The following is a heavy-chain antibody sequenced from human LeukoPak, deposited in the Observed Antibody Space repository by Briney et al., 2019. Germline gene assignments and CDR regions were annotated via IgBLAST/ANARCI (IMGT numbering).Heavy chain of an antibody. CDR1: GFSVNTNY. D-gene: IGHD3-10*01. CDR3: ARGPGGSGSGWFDP. Sequence: GGSLRLSCAASGFSVNTNYMTWVRQAPGKGLEWVSYISSSTIYYADSVKGRFTISRDNAKNSLYLQMNSLRAEDTAVYYCARGPGGSGSGWFDPWGQGTLVTVSS. CDR2: ISSSTI. V-gene: IGHV3-69-1*01. J-gene: IGHJ5*02.